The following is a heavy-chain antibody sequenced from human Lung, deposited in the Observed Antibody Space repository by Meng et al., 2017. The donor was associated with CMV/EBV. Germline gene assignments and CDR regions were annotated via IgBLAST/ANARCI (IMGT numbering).Heavy chain of an antibody. CDR3: ATSSSGFFEN. D-gene: IGHD3-22*01. CDR2: INQGGSEK. J-gene: IGHJ4*02. CDR1: GFTFSTYW. V-gene: IGHV3-7*01. Sequence: GESLKISCAASGFTFSTYWMSWVRQAPGRGLEWVANINQGGSEKYYVASVMGRFTVSRDNAKNSLYLQMNSLRAEDTAIYYCATSSSGFFENWGQGALVTVSS.